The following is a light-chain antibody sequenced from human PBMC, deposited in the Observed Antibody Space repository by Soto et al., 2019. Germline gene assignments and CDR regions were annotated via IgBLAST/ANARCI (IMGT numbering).Light chain of an antibody. Sequence: DIQMTQSPSTLSASVGDRVTITCRASQSISSWLAWYQQKPGKAPKVLIYKASSLESGVPSRFRGSGSGTEFTLTISSLQPDDFATYYCQQYNFYSPWPLGQGTKVEI. CDR1: QSISSW. V-gene: IGKV1-5*03. J-gene: IGKJ1*01. CDR3: QQYNFYSPWP. CDR2: KAS.